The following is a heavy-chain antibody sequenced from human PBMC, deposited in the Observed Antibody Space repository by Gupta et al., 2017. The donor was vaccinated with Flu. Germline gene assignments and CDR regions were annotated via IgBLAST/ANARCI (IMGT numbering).Heavy chain of an antibody. D-gene: IGHD2-15*01. V-gene: IGHV1-2*06. CDR2: ITPSTGDT. CDR3: ARDPPLVIPASIPYY. J-gene: IGHJ4*02. Sequence: QAPGQGIEWLGRITPSTGDTSYAQKFQGRVTLTRDTSINTAYMELSGLTSDDTAVYYCARDPPLVIPASIPYYWGQGTPVTVSS.